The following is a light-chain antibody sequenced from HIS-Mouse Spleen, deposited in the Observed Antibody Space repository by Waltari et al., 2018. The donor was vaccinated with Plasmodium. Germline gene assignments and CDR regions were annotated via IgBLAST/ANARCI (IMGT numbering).Light chain of an antibody. V-gene: IGKV3-15*01. J-gene: IGKJ3*01. CDR2: GAS. CDR3: QQYNNWSFT. CDR1: QSVSSN. Sequence: EIVMTQSPPTLSVSPGERATLPCRASQSVSSNLAWYQQKPGQAPRLLLYGASTRATGIPARCRGSGSGTEFTLTISSLQSEDFAVYYCQQYNNWSFTFGPGTKVDIK.